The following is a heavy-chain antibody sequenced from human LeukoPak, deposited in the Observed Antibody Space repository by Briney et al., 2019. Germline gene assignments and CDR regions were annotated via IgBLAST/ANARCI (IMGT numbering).Heavy chain of an antibody. Sequence: GGPLRLSCAVSGFNFRGHWMDWVRQAPGKGLEWVGHIKNDGSETYYLDSLKGRFSISRDNTNNALYLQMNSLRVEDTAVYYCVKNDGWFHLAQWGQGTLVTVSS. J-gene: IGHJ4*02. CDR3: VKNDGWFHLAQ. D-gene: IGHD6-19*01. CDR1: GFNFRGHW. CDR2: IKNDGSET. V-gene: IGHV3-7*03.